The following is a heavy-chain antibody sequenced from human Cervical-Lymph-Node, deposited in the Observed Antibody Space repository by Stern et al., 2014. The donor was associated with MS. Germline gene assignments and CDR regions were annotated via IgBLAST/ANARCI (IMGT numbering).Heavy chain of an antibody. CDR2: IYHSGSA. CDR1: GASITRYY. V-gene: IGHV4-59*01. D-gene: IGHD3-10*01. CDR3: ARSVGSNYLGSGSSHPTEFDP. Sequence: QVQLQESGPGLVKPSETLSLTCTVSGASITRYYWSWIRQPPGKGLEWIGYIYHSGSAKYTPSLKSRATISEDRSKNQLSLKLSSVTAADTAVYYCARSVGSNYLGSGSSHPTEFDPWGQGILVTVSS. J-gene: IGHJ5*02.